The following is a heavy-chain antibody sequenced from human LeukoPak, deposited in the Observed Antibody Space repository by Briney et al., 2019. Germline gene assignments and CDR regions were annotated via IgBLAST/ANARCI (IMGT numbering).Heavy chain of an antibody. CDR2: IYYSGST. Sequence: SETLSLTCTVSGGSISSSSYYWGWIRQPPGKGLEWIGSIYYSGSTYYNPSLKSRVTISVDTSKNQFSLKLSSVTAADTAVYYCARLNIRDYDSSGYWFDYLGQGTLVTFSS. V-gene: IGHV4-39*01. CDR3: ARLNIRDYDSSGYWFDY. D-gene: IGHD3-22*01. CDR1: GGSISSSSYY. J-gene: IGHJ5*01.